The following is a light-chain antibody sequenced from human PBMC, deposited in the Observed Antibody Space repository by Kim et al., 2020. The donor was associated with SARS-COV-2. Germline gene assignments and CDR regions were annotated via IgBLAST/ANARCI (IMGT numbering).Light chain of an antibody. Sequence: SVSPGEKAALSCRASQSVNSYLAWYQQKPGQAPRILIYGASTRGTGIPARFSGSGSGAEFTLTISSLQSEDSAVYYCQQYNNWPRTFGQGTKLEIK. CDR2: GAS. CDR1: QSVNSY. J-gene: IGKJ2*01. V-gene: IGKV3D-15*01. CDR3: QQYNNWPRT.